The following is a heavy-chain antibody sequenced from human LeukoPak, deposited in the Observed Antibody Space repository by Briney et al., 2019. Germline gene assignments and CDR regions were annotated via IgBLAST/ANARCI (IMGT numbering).Heavy chain of an antibody. CDR3: AKFGRLERSHFDY. Sequence: GGSLRLSCAASGFTFSSYTISWVRQAPGKGPEWVAGISASCGTTYYADSVKGRFTISRDNSKNTLYLQMDSLRAEDTAVYYCAKFGRLERSHFDYWGQGTLVTVSS. CDR2: ISASCGTT. J-gene: IGHJ4*02. D-gene: IGHD1-1*01. V-gene: IGHV3-23*01. CDR1: GFTFSSYT.